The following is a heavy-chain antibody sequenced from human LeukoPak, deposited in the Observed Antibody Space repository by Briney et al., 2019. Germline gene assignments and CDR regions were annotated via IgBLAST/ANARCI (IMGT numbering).Heavy chain of an antibody. J-gene: IGHJ3*02. D-gene: IGHD3-22*01. V-gene: IGHV5-51*01. CDR1: GYSFTSYW. Sequence: GEPLKISCKGSGYSFTSYWIGWVRQMPGKGLEWMGIIYPGDSDTRYSPSFQGHVTISADTSSSTAYLKWSSLEASDTALYYCARPEDSSGYSIGASNIWGQGTILTLSS. CDR3: ARPEDSSGYSIGASNI. CDR2: IYPGDSDT.